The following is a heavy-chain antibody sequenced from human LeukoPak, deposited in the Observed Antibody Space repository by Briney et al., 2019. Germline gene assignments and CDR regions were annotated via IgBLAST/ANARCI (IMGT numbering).Heavy chain of an antibody. V-gene: IGHV3-33*01. CDR3: ARDRGDCSGGSCQSDYFDY. J-gene: IGHJ4*02. CDR1: GFTFSHAG. CDR2: IWYDGTHI. Sequence: GRSLRLSCAASGFTFSHAGMHWVRQAPDKGLEWVAIIWYDGTHIQYSDSVKGRFTISRDNSKSTLYLQMNSLRAEDTAVYYCARDRGDCSGGSCQSDYFDYWGQGTLVTVSS. D-gene: IGHD2-15*01.